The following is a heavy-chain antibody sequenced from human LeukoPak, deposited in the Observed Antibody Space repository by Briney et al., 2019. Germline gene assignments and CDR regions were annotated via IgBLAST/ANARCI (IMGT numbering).Heavy chain of an antibody. V-gene: IGHV3-11*01. J-gene: IGHJ4*02. CDR3: ARSASGDYDILTGVLDY. CDR2: ISSSGSTI. CDR1: GFTFSDYY. D-gene: IGHD3-9*01. Sequence: PGGSLRLSCAASGFTFSDYYMSWIRQAPGKGLEWVSYISSSGSTIYYADSVKGRFTISRDNAKNSLYLQMNSLRAEDTAVYYCARSASGDYDILTGVLDYWGQGTLVTVSS.